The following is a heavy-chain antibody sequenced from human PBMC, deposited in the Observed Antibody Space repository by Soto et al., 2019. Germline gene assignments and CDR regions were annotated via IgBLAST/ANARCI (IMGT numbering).Heavy chain of an antibody. CDR2: IYPSDSDT. CDR3: ARERATGDSYFEF. CDR1: GYNFATYW. J-gene: IGHJ4*02. Sequence: GESLKISCKASGYNFATYWMGWVRQMPGKGLEWMAIIYPSDSDTRYSPSFPGQVTISADKSISTTYLQWSSLRASDTAMYYCARERATGDSYFEFWGQGTLVTVSS. V-gene: IGHV5-51*01. D-gene: IGHD4-17*01.